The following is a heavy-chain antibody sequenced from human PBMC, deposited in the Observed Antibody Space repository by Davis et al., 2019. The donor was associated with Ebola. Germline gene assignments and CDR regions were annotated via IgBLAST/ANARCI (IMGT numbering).Heavy chain of an antibody. CDR3: ARESNYVRFDP. V-gene: IGHV4-34*01. J-gene: IGHJ5*02. CDR1: GGSISGYY. Sequence: MPSETLSLTCSVSGGSISGYYWSWIRQPPGKGLEWIGEINHSGSTNYNPSLKSRVTISVDTSKNQFSLKLSSVTAADTAVYYCARESNYVRFDPWGQGTLVTVSS. D-gene: IGHD4-11*01. CDR2: INHSGST.